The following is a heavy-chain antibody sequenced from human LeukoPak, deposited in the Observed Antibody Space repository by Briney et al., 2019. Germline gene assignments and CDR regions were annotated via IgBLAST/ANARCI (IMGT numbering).Heavy chain of an antibody. D-gene: IGHD6-19*01. Sequence: PAETLSLICTVSGDPVSRGSYYWSRIRQPPGKELEWIGYVYHTGSTNYNPSLKSRVTISVDTSKNEFSLKMTSVTAADTAVYYCARGFASGWYSRYDPWGQGAMATVSS. V-gene: IGHV4-61*01. J-gene: IGHJ5*02. CDR1: GDPVSRGSYY. CDR3: ARGFASGWYSRYDP. CDR2: VYHTGST.